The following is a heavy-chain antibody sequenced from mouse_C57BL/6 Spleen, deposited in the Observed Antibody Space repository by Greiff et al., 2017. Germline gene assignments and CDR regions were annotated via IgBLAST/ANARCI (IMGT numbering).Heavy chain of an antibody. CDR3: ASDYYGSSYCYFDV. CDR1: GFTFSDFY. D-gene: IGHD1-1*01. V-gene: IGHV7-1*02. J-gene: IGHJ1*01. Sequence: EVQLLESGGGLVQPGGSLRLSCATSGFTFSDFYMEWVRQPPGKRLEWIAASRNKANDDTTEYNASVKGRFIVSRDTSQTVLYLQMNALRAEDTASQDCASDYYGSSYCYFDVWGAGTTVTVSS. CDR2: SRNKANDDTT.